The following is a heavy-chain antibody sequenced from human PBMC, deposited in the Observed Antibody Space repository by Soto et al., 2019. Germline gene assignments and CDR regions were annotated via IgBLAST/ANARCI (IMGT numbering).Heavy chain of an antibody. CDR3: AIDGRSSYSSGLYSFDY. J-gene: IGHJ4*02. V-gene: IGHV1-46*01. CDR1: GYTFTSYY. D-gene: IGHD6-19*01. Sequence: QVQLVQSGAGVKKPGASVKVSCKASGYTFTSYYMHWVRQAPGQGLVWMGIINPSGGSTSYAQKFQGRVTMTRDTATSTVYMELSSLRSEDTAVYYCAIDGRSSYSSGLYSFDYWGQGTLVTVSS. CDR2: INPSGGST.